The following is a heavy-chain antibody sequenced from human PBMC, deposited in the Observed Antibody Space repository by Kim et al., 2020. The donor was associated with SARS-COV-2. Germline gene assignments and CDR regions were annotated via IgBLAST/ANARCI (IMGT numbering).Heavy chain of an antibody. V-gene: IGHV1-69*01. CDR3: AYDSTQGWFDP. Sequence: ANYAQKFQGRVTITADESTSTAYMELSSLRSEDTAVYYCAYDSTQGWFDPWGQGTLVTVSS. D-gene: IGHD3-22*01. CDR2: A. J-gene: IGHJ5*02.